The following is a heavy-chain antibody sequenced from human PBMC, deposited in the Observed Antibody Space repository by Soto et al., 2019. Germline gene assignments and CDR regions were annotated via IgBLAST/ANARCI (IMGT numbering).Heavy chain of an antibody. CDR1: GGSISSSSYY. Sequence: SETLSLTWTLSGGSISSSSYYWVWLLQPPGKGLEWIGSIYYSGSTYYNPSLKSRVTISVDTSKNQFSLKLSSVTAADTAVYYCARQVRDLYYYYYGMDVWGQGTTVTVSS. D-gene: IGHD3-3*01. CDR3: ARQVRDLYYYYYGMDV. CDR2: IYYSGST. J-gene: IGHJ6*02. V-gene: IGHV4-39*01.